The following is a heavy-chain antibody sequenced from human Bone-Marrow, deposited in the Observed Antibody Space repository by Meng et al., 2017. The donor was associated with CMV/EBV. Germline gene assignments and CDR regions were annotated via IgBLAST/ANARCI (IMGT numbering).Heavy chain of an antibody. J-gene: IGHJ6*02. V-gene: IGHV3-13*01. D-gene: IGHD1-26*01. CDR3: ARAIVGALGMDV. Sequence: GESLKISCAASGFTFSSYDMHWVRQATGKGLEWVSAIGTAGDTYYPGSVKGRFTIYRENAKYTLYLQMNSLSAGDTAVYYCARAIVGALGMDVWGQGTTVTVSS. CDR2: IGTAGDT. CDR1: GFTFSSYD.